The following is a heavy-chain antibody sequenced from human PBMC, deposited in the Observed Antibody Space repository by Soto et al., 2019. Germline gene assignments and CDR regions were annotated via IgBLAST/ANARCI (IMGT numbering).Heavy chain of an antibody. CDR1: GFTFSSYA. J-gene: IGHJ3*02. Sequence: GGSLRLSCAASGFTFSSYAMSWVRQAPGKGLEWVSAISGSGGSTYYADSVKGRFTISRDNSKNTLYLQMNSLRAEDTAVYYCAKVRASSGWSPRWAFDIWGQGTMVTVSS. CDR3: AKVRASSGWSPRWAFDI. D-gene: IGHD6-19*01. V-gene: IGHV3-23*01. CDR2: ISGSGGST.